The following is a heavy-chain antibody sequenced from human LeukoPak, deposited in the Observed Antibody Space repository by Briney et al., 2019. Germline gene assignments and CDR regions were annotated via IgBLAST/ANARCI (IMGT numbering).Heavy chain of an antibody. CDR2: MNPNSGNT. V-gene: IGHV1-8*01. D-gene: IGHD4-17*01. CDR3: ARLTTTVTSFDY. CDR1: GYTFTSYD. Sequence: ASVKVSCKASGYTFTSYDINWVRQATGQGLEWMGWMNPNSGNTGYAQKFQGRVTMTRNTSISTAYMELSSLRSEDTAVYYCARLTTTVTSFDYWGQGTLVTVSS. J-gene: IGHJ4*02.